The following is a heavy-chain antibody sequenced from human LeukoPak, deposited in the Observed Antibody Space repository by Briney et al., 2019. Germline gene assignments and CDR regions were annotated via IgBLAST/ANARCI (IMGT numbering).Heavy chain of an antibody. CDR2: ISSNGGST. Sequence: PGGPLRLSCAASGFTVSSNYMSWVRQAPGKGLEYVSGISSNGGSTYYAGSVKGRFTISRDNSKNTVNLQMGSLRIEDTAVYHCARMTLYGSGTVDWGQGILVTVSS. J-gene: IGHJ4*02. D-gene: IGHD3-10*01. CDR1: GFTVSSNY. CDR3: ARMTLYGSGTVD. V-gene: IGHV3-64*02.